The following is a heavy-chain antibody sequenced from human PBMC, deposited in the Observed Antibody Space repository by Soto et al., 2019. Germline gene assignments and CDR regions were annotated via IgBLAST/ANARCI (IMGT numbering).Heavy chain of an antibody. CDR2: IVVGSGNT. J-gene: IGHJ4*02. CDR3: AAAVSGYYDSSGYYYPISFDY. CDR1: GFTFTSSA. Sequence: ASVKVSCKASGFTFTSSAVQWVRQARGQRLEWIGWIVVGSGNTNYAQKFQERVTITRDMSTSTAYMELSSLRSEDTAVYYCAAAVSGYYDSSGYYYPISFDYWGQGTLVTVSS. D-gene: IGHD3-22*01. V-gene: IGHV1-58*01.